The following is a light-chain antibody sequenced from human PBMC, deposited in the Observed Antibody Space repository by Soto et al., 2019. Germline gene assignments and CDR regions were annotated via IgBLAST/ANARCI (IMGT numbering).Light chain of an antibody. CDR3: QQYYDWQIT. CDR1: QGISSL. Sequence: EIVLTQSPATLSVSPGERATLSCRASQGISSLLAWYQQKPGQAHRLLIYAASTRAAGIPARFSGSRSGTAFSLTITSLQSEEFAVYYCQQYYDWQITCGKATR. CDR2: AAS. J-gene: IGKJ5*01. V-gene: IGKV3-15*01.